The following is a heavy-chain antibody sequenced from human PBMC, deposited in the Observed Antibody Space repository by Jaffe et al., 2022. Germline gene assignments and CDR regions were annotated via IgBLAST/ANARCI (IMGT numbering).Heavy chain of an antibody. V-gene: IGHV1-69*02. CDR3: ARGISASHGSGSYLYPTWFDP. Sequence: QVQLVQSGAEVKKPGSSVKVSCKASGGTFSNYTISWLRQAPGQGLEWMGRIIPIVGVANYLEKFQGRLTISAVKSTGTAYMELSSLTSEDTAVYYCARGISASHGSGSYLYPTWFDPWGQGTLVTVSS. J-gene: IGHJ5*02. CDR2: IIPIVGVA. CDR1: GGTFSNYT. D-gene: IGHD3-10*01.